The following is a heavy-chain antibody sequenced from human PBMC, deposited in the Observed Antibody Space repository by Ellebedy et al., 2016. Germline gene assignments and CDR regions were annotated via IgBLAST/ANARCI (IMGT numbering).Heavy chain of an antibody. Sequence: GGSLRLSXAASGFTFSSYAMSWVRQAPGKGLEWVSAISGSGGSTYYADSVKGRFTISRDNSKNTLYLQMNSLRAEDTAVYYCAPAGYSSGWVRYYYGMDVWGQGTTVTVSS. J-gene: IGHJ6*02. CDR3: APAGYSSGWVRYYYGMDV. CDR2: ISGSGGST. D-gene: IGHD6-19*01. V-gene: IGHV3-23*01. CDR1: GFTFSSYA.